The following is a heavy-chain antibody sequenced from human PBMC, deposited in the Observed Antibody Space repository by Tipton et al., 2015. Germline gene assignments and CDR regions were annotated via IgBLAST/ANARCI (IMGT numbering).Heavy chain of an antibody. J-gene: IGHJ4*02. Sequence: TLSLTCSVSSDSISKYYWSWIRQPPGKELEWIGYIQYSGSTNYNPSLKSRVTISVDTSKTQFSLKMSSVTASDTAVYYCARARGRPGGLFDSWGQGTLATVSS. V-gene: IGHV4-59*07. D-gene: IGHD3-10*01. CDR1: SDSISKYY. CDR3: ARARGRPGGLFDS. CDR2: IQYSGST.